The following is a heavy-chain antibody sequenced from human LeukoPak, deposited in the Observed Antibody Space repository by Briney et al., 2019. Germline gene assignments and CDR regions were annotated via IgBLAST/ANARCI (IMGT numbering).Heavy chain of an antibody. D-gene: IGHD3-22*01. CDR3: ARWGEYYYDSSGYYY. J-gene: IGHJ4*02. CDR2: IKQDGSEK. CDR1: GFTFSSYG. V-gene: IGHV3-7*01. Sequence: PGGSLRLSCAASGFTFSSYGMHWVRQAPGKGLEWVANIKQDGSEKYYVDSVKGRFTISRDNAKNSLYLQMNSLRAEDTAVYYCARWGEYYYDSSGYYYWGQGTLVTVSS.